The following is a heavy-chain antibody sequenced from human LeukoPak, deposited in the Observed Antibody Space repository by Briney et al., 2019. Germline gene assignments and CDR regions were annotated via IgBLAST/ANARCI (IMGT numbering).Heavy chain of an antibody. CDR2: INPSGGST. J-gene: IGHJ4*02. CDR3: ARGVQGFDY. Sequence: ASAKVSCKASGYTFTSYGISWVRQAPGQGLEWMGIINPSGGSTSYAQKFQGRVTMTRDTSTSTVYMELSSLRSEDTAVYYCARGVQGFDYWGQGTLVTVSP. CDR1: GYTFTSYG. V-gene: IGHV1-46*01.